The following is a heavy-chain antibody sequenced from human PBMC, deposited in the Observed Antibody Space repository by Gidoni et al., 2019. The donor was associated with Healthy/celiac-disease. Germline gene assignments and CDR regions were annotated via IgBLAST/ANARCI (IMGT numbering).Heavy chain of an antibody. CDR3: ARDEVWRTTSGWTPYYFDY. D-gene: IGHD6-19*01. V-gene: IGHV1-69*10. CDR2: IIPILGIA. CDR1: GGTFSSYA. J-gene: IGHJ4*02. Sequence: QSGAEVKKPGSSVQVSCKASGGTFSSYAISWVRQAPGQGLEWMGGIIPILGIANYAQKFQGRVTITADKSTSTAYMELSSLRSEDTAVYYCARDEVWRTTSGWTPYYFDYWGQGTLVTVSS.